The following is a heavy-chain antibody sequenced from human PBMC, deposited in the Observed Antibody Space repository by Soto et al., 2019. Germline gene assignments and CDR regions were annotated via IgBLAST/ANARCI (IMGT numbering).Heavy chain of an antibody. V-gene: IGHV3-33*01. CDR1: GFTFSSYG. CDR2: IWYDGSNK. CDR3: AIDGASLWSGYPTFDY. Sequence: QVQLVESGGGVVQPGRSLRLSCAASGFTFSSYGMHWVRQAPGKGLEWVAVIWYDGSNKYYADSVKGRFTISRDNSKNTLYLQMNSLRAEHTAVYYCAIDGASLWSGYPTFDYWGQGILVTASS. D-gene: IGHD3-3*01. J-gene: IGHJ4*02.